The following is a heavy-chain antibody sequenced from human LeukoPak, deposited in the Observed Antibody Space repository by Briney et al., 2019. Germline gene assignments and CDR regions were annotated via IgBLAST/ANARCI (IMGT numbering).Heavy chain of an antibody. CDR3: ARRGKGYCSSTSCLYYGSGEYDY. Sequence: GESLKISCKGSGYSFTSYWIGWVRQMPGKGLEWMGIIYPGDSDTRYSPSFQGQVTISADKSISTAYLQWSSLKASDTAMYYCARRGKGYCSSTSCLYYGSGEYDYWGQGTLVTVSS. D-gene: IGHD2-2*01. CDR2: IYPGDSDT. J-gene: IGHJ4*02. V-gene: IGHV5-51*01. CDR1: GYSFTSYW.